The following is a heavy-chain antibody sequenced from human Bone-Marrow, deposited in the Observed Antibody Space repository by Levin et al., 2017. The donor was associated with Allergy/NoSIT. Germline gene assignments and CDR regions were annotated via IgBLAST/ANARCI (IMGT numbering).Heavy chain of an antibody. J-gene: IGHJ5*02. CDR3: STGLTGTYALDA. V-gene: IGHV1-69-2*01. D-gene: IGHD3-9*01. CDR2: VDPEDGDT. CDR1: GDTVTDYY. Sequence: KISCKVSGDTVTDYYIHWVRQAPGKGLEWVGLVDPEDGDTIYAQRFQDRVTMTADRSTHTSSMELSSLRFDDTAVYYCSTGLTGTYALDAWGQGTLVTVSS.